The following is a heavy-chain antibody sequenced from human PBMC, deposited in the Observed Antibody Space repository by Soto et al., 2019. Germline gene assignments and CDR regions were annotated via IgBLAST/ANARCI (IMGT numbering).Heavy chain of an antibody. CDR1: GFTFSSYA. V-gene: IGHV3-23*01. D-gene: IGHD2-15*01. CDR3: ATYSRRNHYYYYGMDV. J-gene: IGHJ6*02. CDR2: ISGSGGST. Sequence: GSLRLSCAASGFTFSSYAMSWVRQAPGKGLEWVSAISGSGGSTYYADSVKGRFTISRDNSKNTLYLQMNSLRAEGTAVYYCATYSRRNHYYYYGMDVWGQGTTVTVSS.